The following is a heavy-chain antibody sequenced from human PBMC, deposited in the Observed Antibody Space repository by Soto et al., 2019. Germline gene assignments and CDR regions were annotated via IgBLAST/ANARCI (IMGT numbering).Heavy chain of an antibody. CDR2: INAGNGNT. D-gene: IGHD3-16*01. V-gene: IGHV1-3*01. CDR1: GYTFTSYA. J-gene: IGHJ6*02. CDR3: ARIGVLTSYYGMDV. Sequence: ASVNVSCMASGYTFTSYAMHWVRQAPGQRLEWMGWINAGNGNTKYSQKFQGRVTITRDTSASTAYMELSSLRSEDTAVYYCARIGVLTSYYGMDVWGQGTTVTVSS.